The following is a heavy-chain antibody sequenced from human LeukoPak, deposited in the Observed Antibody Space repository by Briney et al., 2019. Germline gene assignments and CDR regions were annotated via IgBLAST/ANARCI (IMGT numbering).Heavy chain of an antibody. CDR3: AKESPDFDY. CDR2: ISVSGGST. J-gene: IGHJ4*02. CDR1: GFTLSSYA. Sequence: GGSLRLSCAASGFTLSSYAMNWVRLAPGKGLEWVSGISVSGGSTYYADSVKGRFTISRDNSKNTLHLQMISLRVEDTAVHYCAKESPDFDYWGQGTLVTVSS. V-gene: IGHV3-23*01.